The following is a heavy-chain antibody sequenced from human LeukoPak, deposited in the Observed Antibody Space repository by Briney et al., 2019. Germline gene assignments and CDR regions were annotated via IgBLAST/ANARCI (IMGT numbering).Heavy chain of an antibody. V-gene: IGHV4-31*03. CDR2: FLNSGTT. CDR3: ARDSKPQQQLVPNWFDP. D-gene: IGHD6-13*01. Sequence: PSETLSLTCTVSGGSITNGGYYWSWIRQYPGKGLEWIGCFLNSGTTHFNPSLQSRVSISVDTSKNQFSLKLSSVTAADTAVYYCARDSKPQQQLVPNWFDPWGQGTLVTVSS. CDR1: GGSITNGGYY. J-gene: IGHJ5*02.